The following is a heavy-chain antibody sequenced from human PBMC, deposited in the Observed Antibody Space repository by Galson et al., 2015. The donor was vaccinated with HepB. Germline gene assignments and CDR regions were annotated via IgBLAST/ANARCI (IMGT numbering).Heavy chain of an antibody. V-gene: IGHV4-31*03. Sequence: QVQLQESGPGLVKPSQTLSLTCTVSGGSIGSGGYYWSWIRQHPGKGLEWVGNIYYSGSAYYNPSLKSRLTISVDTSKNQFSLKLSSVTAADTAVYYCARGDGDYYWYFDLWGRGTLVTVSS. J-gene: IGHJ2*01. CDR2: IYYSGSA. CDR1: GGSIGSGGYY. CDR3: ARGDGDYYWYFDL. D-gene: IGHD4-17*01.